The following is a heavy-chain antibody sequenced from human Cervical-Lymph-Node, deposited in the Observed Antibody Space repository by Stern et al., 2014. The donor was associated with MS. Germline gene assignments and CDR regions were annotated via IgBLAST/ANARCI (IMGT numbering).Heavy chain of an antibody. D-gene: IGHD3-3*01. J-gene: IGHJ6*02. CDR2: INPKTGGT. CDR3: ARDQRGITIFGVVTDYYYLGMDV. Sequence: QLGQSGAEVKKPGASVKVSCKTSGYIFTGYYIHWVRQAPGQGLEWMAWINPKTGGTKYAQKFQGRVTMSRDTSISTAYVELSSLTSDDTAVYYCARDQRGITIFGVVTDYYYLGMDVWGQGTTVTVSS. V-gene: IGHV1-2*02. CDR1: GYIFTGYY.